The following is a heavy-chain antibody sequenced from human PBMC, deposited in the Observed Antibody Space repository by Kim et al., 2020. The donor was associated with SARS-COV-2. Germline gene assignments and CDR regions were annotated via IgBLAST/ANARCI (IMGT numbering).Heavy chain of an antibody. D-gene: IGHD3-22*01. Sequence: GGSLRLSCAASGFTFENYAMHWVRQAPGKGLEWVSLITPGGGSTYYADSVKGRFTISRDNSKNSLYLQLNSLRTEDTAFYYCAKYAYSDSRGYAHGDYWG. CDR1: GFTFENYA. CDR3: AKYAYSDSRGYAHGDY. J-gene: IGHJ4*01. V-gene: IGHV3-43*02. CDR2: ITPGGGST.